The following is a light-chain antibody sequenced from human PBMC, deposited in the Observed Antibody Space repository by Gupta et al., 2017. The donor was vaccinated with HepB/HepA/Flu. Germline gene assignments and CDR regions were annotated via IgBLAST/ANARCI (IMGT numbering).Light chain of an antibody. J-gene: IGKJ3*01. CDR2: YAS. CDR1: QAISTY. V-gene: IGKV1-27*01. CDR3: QKYNSSPCT. Sequence: DIQMTQSQSSLPASVGDRVTIPCRTSQAISTYLGWFQQKPGKVPKFLIYYASNMQSGVPDRFSGSASGTDFTLTISSLQPEDVATYYCQKYNSSPCTFGHGTKVEIK.